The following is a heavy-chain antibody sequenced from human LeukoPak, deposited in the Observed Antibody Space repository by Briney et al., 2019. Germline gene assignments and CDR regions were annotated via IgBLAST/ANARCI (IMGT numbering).Heavy chain of an antibody. CDR2: ISISSSYI. CDR1: GFTFSSYS. CDR3: ARDLSVLEGGYYDILTGYYPSDY. V-gene: IGHV3-21*01. D-gene: IGHD3-9*01. J-gene: IGHJ4*02. Sequence: GGSLRLSCAASGFTFSSYSINWVRQAPGKGLEWVSSISISSSYIYYADSVKGRFTISRDNAKNSMYLQMNSLRAEDTAVYYCARDLSVLEGGYYDILTGYYPSDYWGQGTLVTVSS.